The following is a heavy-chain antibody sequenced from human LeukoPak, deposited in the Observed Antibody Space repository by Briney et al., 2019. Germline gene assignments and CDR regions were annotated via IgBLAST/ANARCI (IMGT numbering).Heavy chain of an antibody. CDR3: ARGFLRVGFDS. CDR2: IKQDGSEE. Sequence: GGSLRLSCAASGFTVSSNYMSWVRQAPGKGLEWVANIKQDGSEEYYVDSVKGRFTISRDNAKDSLYLQMNSLRAEDTAVYYCARGFLRVGFDSWGQGALVTVSS. J-gene: IGHJ4*02. D-gene: IGHD2-8*02. V-gene: IGHV3-7*01. CDR1: GFTVSSNY.